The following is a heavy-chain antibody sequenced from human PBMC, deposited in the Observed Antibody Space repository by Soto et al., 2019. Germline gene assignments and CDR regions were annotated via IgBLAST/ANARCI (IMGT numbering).Heavy chain of an antibody. CDR3: ARDQTGITTAGGGRIDH. CDR2: VSFDGSNK. J-gene: IGHJ4*02. D-gene: IGHD6-13*01. CDR1: GFTFSTHA. V-gene: IGHV3-30-3*01. Sequence: QVQLVESGGGVVQPRRSLRLSCAASGFTFSTHAMHWVRQAPGKGLECVAIVSFDGSNKYYADSVKDRFTISRDNSKNTLYLQMSGLTPEDTAFYYCARDQTGITTAGGGRIDHWGQGTLVTVSS.